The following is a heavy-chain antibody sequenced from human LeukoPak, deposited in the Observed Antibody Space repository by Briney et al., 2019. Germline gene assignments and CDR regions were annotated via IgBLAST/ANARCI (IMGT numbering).Heavy chain of an antibody. Sequence: NPSQTLSLTCIVSGASFNTGDYYGNWIPQHPGKGLEWIGYIYNSGSTYYNPSLKSRVTISVDTSKNHFSLRLTSVTAADSAVCYCARGAPPDSWGQGTLVTVSS. CDR3: ARGAPPDS. J-gene: IGHJ4*02. V-gene: IGHV4-31*03. CDR1: GASFNTGDYY. CDR2: IYNSGST.